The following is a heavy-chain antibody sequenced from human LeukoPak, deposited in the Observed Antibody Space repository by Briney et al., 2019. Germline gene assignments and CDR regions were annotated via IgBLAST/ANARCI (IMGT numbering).Heavy chain of an antibody. CDR3: ARRDGYSSSWYFDY. D-gene: IGHD6-13*01. V-gene: IGHV1-2*02. CDR2: INPNSGGT. J-gene: IGHJ4*02. CDR1: GYTFTGYY. Sequence: ASVKVSCKASGYTFTGYYIHWVRQAPGQGLEWMGWINPNSGGTNYAQKFQGRVTMTRDTSISTAYMELSRLRSDDTAVYYCARRDGYSSSWYFDYWGQGTLVTVSS.